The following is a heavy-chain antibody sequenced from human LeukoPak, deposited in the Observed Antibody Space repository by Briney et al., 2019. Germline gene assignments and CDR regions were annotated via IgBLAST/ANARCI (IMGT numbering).Heavy chain of an antibody. CDR3: ASFNYYDSSGYYS. Sequence: SQTLSLTCAVSGGSISSGGYSWSWIRQPPGKGLEWIGYIYHSGSTYYNPSLKSRVTISVDRSKNQFSLKLSSVTAADTAVYYCASFNYYDSSGYYSWGQGTLVTVSS. J-gene: IGHJ4*02. V-gene: IGHV4-30-2*01. CDR1: GGSISSGGYS. D-gene: IGHD3-22*01. CDR2: IYHSGST.